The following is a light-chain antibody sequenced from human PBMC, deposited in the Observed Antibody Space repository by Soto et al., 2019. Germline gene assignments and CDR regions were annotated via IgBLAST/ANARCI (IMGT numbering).Light chain of an antibody. CDR3: QQRSNWIT. J-gene: IGKJ5*01. Sequence: EIVMTQSPTILSVSPGERATLSCRASQSVSSNLAWYQQKPGQPPRLLMYGVYTRAPGTPARFSGSGSGTEFTLTISSLQSEDSAVYHCQQRSNWITFGQGTRLEIK. V-gene: IGKV3D-15*01. CDR2: GVY. CDR1: QSVSSN.